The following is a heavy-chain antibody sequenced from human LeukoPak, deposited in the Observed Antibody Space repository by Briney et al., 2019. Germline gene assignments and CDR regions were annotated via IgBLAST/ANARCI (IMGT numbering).Heavy chain of an antibody. J-gene: IGHJ4*02. V-gene: IGHV3-21*01. Sequence: TGGSLRLSCAASGFTFSDYSMNWVRQAPGRGLEWVSFISSVSGYIYYADSVKDRFTISRDNARNSLYLQMNSLRAEDTAVYYCARDWRTQVLHPYYFEYWGQGVLVTVSS. D-gene: IGHD3-16*01. CDR2: ISSVSGYI. CDR1: GFTFSDYS. CDR3: ARDWRTQVLHPYYFEY.